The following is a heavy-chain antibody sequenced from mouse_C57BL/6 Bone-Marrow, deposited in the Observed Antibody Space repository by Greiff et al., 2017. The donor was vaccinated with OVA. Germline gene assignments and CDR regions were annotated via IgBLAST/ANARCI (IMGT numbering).Heavy chain of an antibody. V-gene: IGHV1-18*01. CDR1: GYTFTDYN. Sequence: VHVKQSGPELVKPGASVKIPCKASGYTFTDYNMDWVKQSHGKSLEWIGDINPNNGGTIYNQKFKGKATLTVDKSSSTAYMELRSLTSEDTAVYYCARTLYGSSYSAMDYWGQGTSVTVSS. J-gene: IGHJ4*01. CDR2: INPNNGGT. D-gene: IGHD1-1*01. CDR3: ARTLYGSSYSAMDY.